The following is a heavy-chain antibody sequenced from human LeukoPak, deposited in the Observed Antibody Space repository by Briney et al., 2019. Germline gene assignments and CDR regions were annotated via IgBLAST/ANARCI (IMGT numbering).Heavy chain of an antibody. CDR1: GCSIRTYY. Sequence: PSGTLSLTCTVSGCSIRTYYWSWIRQPPGKGLEWVGCIYYTGGTNYNPSLMSRITISVATSKSQFSLRLSSVTAADTAVYYCGREGIPYSPSPYYFDYWGEGNLVTVSS. CDR3: GREGIPYSPSPYYFDY. CDR2: IYYTGGT. J-gene: IGHJ4*02. D-gene: IGHD3-9*01. V-gene: IGHV4-59*01.